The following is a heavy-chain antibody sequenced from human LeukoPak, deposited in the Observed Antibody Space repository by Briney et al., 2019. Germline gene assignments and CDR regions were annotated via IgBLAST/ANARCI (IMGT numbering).Heavy chain of an antibody. CDR1: GFTFNKYW. CDR3: ARGRGTSSYFEY. J-gene: IGHJ4*02. CDR2: VNSDGSET. V-gene: IGHV3-74*01. Sequence: GGSLRLSCAASGFTFNKYWMHWVRQAPGTGLMCVFRVNSDGSETSYADSVKGRFTISRDNAKNTLHLQMNSLRAEDTAVYYCARGRGTSSYFEYWGQGILVTVSS. D-gene: IGHD2-2*01.